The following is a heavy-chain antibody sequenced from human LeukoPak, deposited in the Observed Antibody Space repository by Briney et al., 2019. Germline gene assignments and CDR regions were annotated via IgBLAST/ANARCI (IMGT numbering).Heavy chain of an antibody. D-gene: IGHD3-3*01. V-gene: IGHV1-18*01. CDR1: GYTFTSYG. CDR2: ISAYNGNT. Sequence: ASVKVSCKASGYTFTSYGISWVRQAPGQGLEWMGWISAYNGNTNYAQKRQGRVTMTTDTSTSTAYMELRSLRSDDTAVYYCARDRREVLRFLEWRNKRGYYFDYWGQGTLVTVSS. CDR3: ARDRREVLRFLEWRNKRGYYFDY. J-gene: IGHJ4*02.